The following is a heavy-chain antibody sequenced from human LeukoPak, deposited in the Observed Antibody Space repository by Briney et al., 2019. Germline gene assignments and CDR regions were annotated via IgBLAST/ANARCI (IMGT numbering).Heavy chain of an antibody. CDR2: ISYDGSNK. Sequence: PRRSLRLSCAASGFTFSSYGMHWVRQAPGKGLEWVAVISYDGSNKYYADSVKGRFTISRDNSKNTLYLQMNSLRAEDTAVYYCAKSDGAYYDILTGYRIDYWGQGTLVTVSS. D-gene: IGHD3-9*01. CDR3: AKSDGAYYDILTGYRIDY. CDR1: GFTFSSYG. J-gene: IGHJ4*02. V-gene: IGHV3-30*18.